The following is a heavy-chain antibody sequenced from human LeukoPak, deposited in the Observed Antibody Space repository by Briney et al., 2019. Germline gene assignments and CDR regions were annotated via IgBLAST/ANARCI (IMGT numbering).Heavy chain of an antibody. CDR3: ARVWGYTYGYFDY. Sequence: SETLSLACGVSDYSISSDYYWGWIRQPPGKGLEWIGSIYHSGTAYYNPSLNSRVTISVDTSKNQFSLKLNSVTAADTAVYYCARVWGYTYGYFDYWGQGTLVTVSS. D-gene: IGHD5-18*01. J-gene: IGHJ4*02. CDR2: IYHSGTA. V-gene: IGHV4-38-2*01. CDR1: DYSISSDYY.